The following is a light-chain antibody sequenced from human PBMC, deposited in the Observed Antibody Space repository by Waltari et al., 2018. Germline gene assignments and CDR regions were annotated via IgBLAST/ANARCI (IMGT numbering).Light chain of an antibody. CDR1: SSDVGCYNY. CDR2: DVS. CDR3: SSYTSSSTNV. V-gene: IGLV2-14*03. J-gene: IGLJ6*01. Sequence: QSALPQPASVSGSPGQSITISCTGPSSDVGCYNYVSWYQQHPGKAPKLMIYDVSNRPSGVSNRFSGSKSGNTASLTISGLQAEDEADYYCSSYTSSSTNVFGSGTKVTVL.